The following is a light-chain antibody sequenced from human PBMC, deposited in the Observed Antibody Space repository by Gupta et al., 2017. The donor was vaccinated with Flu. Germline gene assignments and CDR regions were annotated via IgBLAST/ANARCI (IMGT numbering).Light chain of an antibody. CDR2: DAS. CDR1: QSVTTY. J-gene: IGKJ4*01. Sequence: EIVLTQSPATLSLSPGERATLSRRASQSVTTYLAWYQVKPGQAPRLLMYDASNRATGIPARFSGSGSGTDFTLTISNLEPEDFAIYYCQQRSNWRGTFGGGTKVEIK. V-gene: IGKV3-11*01. CDR3: QQRSNWRGT.